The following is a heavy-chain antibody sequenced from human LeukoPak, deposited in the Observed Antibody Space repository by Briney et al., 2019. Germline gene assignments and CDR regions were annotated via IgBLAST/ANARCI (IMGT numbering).Heavy chain of an antibody. CDR1: GYTFTSYD. CDR3: ARVRWLAPQYYFDY. CDR2: MNPNRGNT. J-gene: IGHJ4*02. V-gene: IGHV1-8*01. D-gene: IGHD4-23*01. Sequence: ASVKVSCKASGYTFTSYDINWVRQATGQGLEWMGWMNPNRGNTGYAQKFQGRVTMTRNTSISTAYMELSSLRSEDTAVYYCARVRWLAPQYYFDYWGQGTLVTVSS.